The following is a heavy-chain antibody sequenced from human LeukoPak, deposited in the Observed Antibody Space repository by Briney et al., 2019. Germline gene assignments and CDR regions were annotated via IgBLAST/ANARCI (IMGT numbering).Heavy chain of an antibody. D-gene: IGHD3-3*01. CDR2: IYYSGST. Sequence: SETLSLTCTVSGGSISSHYWSWIRQPPGKGLEWIGYIYYSGSTNYNPSLKSRVTISVDTSKNQFSLKLSSVTAADTAVYYCARAGYVFWSGYPAYYMDVWGKGTTVTVSS. CDR1: GGSISSHY. CDR3: ARAGYVFWSGYPAYYMDV. J-gene: IGHJ6*03. V-gene: IGHV4-59*11.